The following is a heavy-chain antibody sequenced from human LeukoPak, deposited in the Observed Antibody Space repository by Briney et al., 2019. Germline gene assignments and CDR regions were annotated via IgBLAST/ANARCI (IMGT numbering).Heavy chain of an antibody. V-gene: IGHV1-2*02. Sequence: ASVKVSCKASGYTFTNYGINWVRQAPGQGLEWMGWINPNSGGTNYAQKFQGRVTMTRDTSISTAYMELSRLTFDDTAVYYCAKRYSDSSGADYWGQGTLVTVSS. D-gene: IGHD6-6*01. CDR3: AKRYSDSSGADY. CDR1: GYTFTNYG. CDR2: INPNSGGT. J-gene: IGHJ4*02.